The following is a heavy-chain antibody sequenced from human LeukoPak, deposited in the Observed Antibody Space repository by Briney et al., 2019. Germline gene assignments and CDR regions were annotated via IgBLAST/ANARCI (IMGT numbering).Heavy chain of an antibody. V-gene: IGHV4-31*03. CDR3: ARGSGYSYVDFDY. CDR2: IYYSGSA. D-gene: IGHD5-18*01. J-gene: IGHJ4*02. Sequence: SETLSLTCSVSGGSISSGDYYWSWIRQHPGQGLEWMGYIYYSGSAYYNPSLKSRVTISVDTSKNQFSLSLNSVTAADTAVYSYARGSGYSYVDFDYWGQGTLVTVSS. CDR1: GGSISSGDYY.